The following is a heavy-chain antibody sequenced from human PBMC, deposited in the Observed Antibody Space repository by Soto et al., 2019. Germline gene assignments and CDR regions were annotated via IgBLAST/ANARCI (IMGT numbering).Heavy chain of an antibody. J-gene: IGHJ3*02. Sequence: LLLDKGKGLEWIGYISYSGSTYYNPSLKSRVTISVDTSKNQFSLKLSSVTAADTAVYYCASFDFYDSSGYYEGYAFDILGQGTMGT. CDR2: ISYSGST. V-gene: IGHV4-30-4*06. CDR3: ASFDFYDSSGYYEGYAFDI. D-gene: IGHD3-22*01.